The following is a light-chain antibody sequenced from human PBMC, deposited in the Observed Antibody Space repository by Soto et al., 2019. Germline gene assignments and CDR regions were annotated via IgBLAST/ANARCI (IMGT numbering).Light chain of an antibody. Sequence: DIQMTQSPSTLSASVGDRVTITCRASQSISGWLAWYQQKPGKAPRLLIYQASNLESGVPSRFSGSGSGTEFSLSIISLQPDDFATYYCQQYDDYSWTFGQGTKVEIK. V-gene: IGKV1-5*03. J-gene: IGKJ1*01. CDR3: QQYDDYSWT. CDR2: QAS. CDR1: QSISGW.